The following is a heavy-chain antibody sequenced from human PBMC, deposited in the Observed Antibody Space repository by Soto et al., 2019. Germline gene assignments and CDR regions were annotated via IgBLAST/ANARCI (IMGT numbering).Heavy chain of an antibody. V-gene: IGHV4-30-4*01. CDR1: GGSISSGDYY. J-gene: IGHJ3*02. CDR2: IYYSGST. CDR3: ARDGYYDILTGYYKWDDAFDI. D-gene: IGHD3-9*01. Sequence: SETLSLTCTVSGGSISSGDYYWSWIRQPPGKGLEWIGYIYYSGSTYYNPSLKSRVTISVDTSKNQFSLKLSSVTAADTAVYYCARDGYYDILTGYYKWDDAFDIWGQGTMVTVS.